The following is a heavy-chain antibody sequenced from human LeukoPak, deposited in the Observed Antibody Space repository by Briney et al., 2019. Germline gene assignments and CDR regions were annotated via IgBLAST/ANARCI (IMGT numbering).Heavy chain of an antibody. D-gene: IGHD5-12*01. CDR3: ASQYRGSRGAFDI. Sequence: PSETLSLTCAVYGGSFSGYYWSWIRQPPGKGLEWIGEINHSGSTNYNPSLKSRVTISVDTSKNQSSLKLSSVTAADTAVYYCASQYRGSRGAFDIWGQGTMVTVSS. V-gene: IGHV4-34*01. CDR2: INHSGST. J-gene: IGHJ3*02. CDR1: GGSFSGYY.